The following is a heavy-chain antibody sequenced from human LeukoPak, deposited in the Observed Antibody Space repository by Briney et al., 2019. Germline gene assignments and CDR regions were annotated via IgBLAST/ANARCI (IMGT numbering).Heavy chain of an antibody. D-gene: IGHD3-22*01. V-gene: IGHV4-59*01. CDR2: IYYSGST. CDR3: ARNYDSSGYYTVDWYFDL. CDR1: GGSISSYY. J-gene: IGHJ2*01. Sequence: PSETLSLTCTVSGGSISSYYWSWIRQPPGKGLEWIGYIYYSGSTNYNPSLKSRVTISVDTSKNQFSLKLSSVTAADTAVYYCARNYDSSGYYTVDWYFDLWGRGTLVTVSS.